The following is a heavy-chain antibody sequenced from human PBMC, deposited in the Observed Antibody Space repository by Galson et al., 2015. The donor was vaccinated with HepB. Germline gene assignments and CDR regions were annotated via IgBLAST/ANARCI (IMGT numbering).Heavy chain of an antibody. CDR1: GFTFSSYA. CDR2: ISSNGGST. D-gene: IGHD3-3*01. J-gene: IGHJ3*02. CDR3: VKAPEQAEWQILGGNDAFDI. Sequence: SLRLSCAASGFTFSSYAMHWVRQAPGKGLEYVSAISSNGGSTYYADSVKGRFTISRDNSKNTLYLQMSSLRAEDTAVYYCVKAPEQAEWQILGGNDAFDIWGQGTMVTVSS. V-gene: IGHV3-64D*06.